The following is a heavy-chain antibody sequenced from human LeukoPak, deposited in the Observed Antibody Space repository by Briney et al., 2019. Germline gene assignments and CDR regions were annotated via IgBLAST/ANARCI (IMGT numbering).Heavy chain of an antibody. CDR1: GGSVSSGSYY. CDR3: ARVLGYCSGGSCYHDAFDI. V-gene: IGHV4-61*01. D-gene: IGHD2-15*01. CDR2: IYYSGST. J-gene: IGHJ3*02. Sequence: SETLSLTCTVSGGSVSSGSYYWSWIRQPPGKGLEWIGYIYYSGSTNYNPSLKSRVTISVDTSKNQFSLKLSSVTAADTAVYYCARVLGYCSGGSCYHDAFDIWGQGTMVTVSS.